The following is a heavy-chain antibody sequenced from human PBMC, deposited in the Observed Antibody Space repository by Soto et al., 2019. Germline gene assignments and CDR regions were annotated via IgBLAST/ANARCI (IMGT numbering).Heavy chain of an antibody. CDR2: MNPNSGNT. D-gene: IGHD3-10*01. J-gene: IGHJ4*02. Sequence: QVQLVQPGAEVRKPGASVKVSCKTSGYTFTSYDINRVRQVPGQGLEWMGWMNPNSGNTGYAPKFQGRVTMTSDTSTSTAYMDLSDLKSEDTAVYYCALSMIRGYSFFFDTWGQGALVTVSS. CDR1: GYTFTSYD. CDR3: ALSMIRGYSFFFDT. V-gene: IGHV1-8*01.